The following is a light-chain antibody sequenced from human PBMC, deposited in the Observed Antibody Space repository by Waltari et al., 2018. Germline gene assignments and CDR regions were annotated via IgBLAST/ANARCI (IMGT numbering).Light chain of an antibody. CDR1: SSDIGRYKY. Sequence: QSALTQPASVSGSPGQSIIISCTGTSSDIGRYKYLSWFQHHPGKVPKVVIWDDTERPSGVSNRFSGSKSGNTASLTISGLQAEDEADYYCLSYTTSGTWVFGGGTKLTVL. CDR2: DDT. J-gene: IGLJ3*02. V-gene: IGLV2-14*03. CDR3: LSYTTSGTWV.